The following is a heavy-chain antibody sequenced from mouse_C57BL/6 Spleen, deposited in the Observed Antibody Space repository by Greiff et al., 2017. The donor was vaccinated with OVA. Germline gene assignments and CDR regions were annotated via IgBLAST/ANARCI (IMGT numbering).Heavy chain of an antibody. D-gene: IGHD2-3*01. CDR3: ARRGDGYYDWYFDV. Sequence: VQLQQPGAELVKPGASVKMSCKASGYTFTSYWITWVKQRPGQGLEWIGDIYPGSGSTNYNEKFKSKATLTVDTSSSTAYMQLSSLTSEDSAVYYCARRGDGYYDWYFDVWGTGTTVTVSS. CDR2: IYPGSGST. CDR1: GYTFTSYW. V-gene: IGHV1-55*01. J-gene: IGHJ1*03.